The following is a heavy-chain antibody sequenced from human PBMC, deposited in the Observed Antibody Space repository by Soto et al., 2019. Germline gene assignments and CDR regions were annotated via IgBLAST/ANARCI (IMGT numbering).Heavy chain of an antibody. J-gene: IGHJ4*02. D-gene: IGHD3-10*01. V-gene: IGHV3-53*01. CDR3: ATHPGGGGY. CDR2: IYSGGYT. Sequence: EVQLVESGGGLIQPGGSLRLSCAVSGFTVSNNYMSWVRQAPGKGLEGVSVIYSGGYTAYGDSVKGRFTISRDNSKTTLFLKMNSLGAAVPAVFCVATHPGGGGYWGQGTLVTVSS. CDR1: GFTVSNNY.